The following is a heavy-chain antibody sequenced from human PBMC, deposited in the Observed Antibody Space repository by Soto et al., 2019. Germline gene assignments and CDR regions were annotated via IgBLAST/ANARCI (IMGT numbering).Heavy chain of an antibody. J-gene: IGHJ4*02. CDR1: GFTFSAYG. CDR2: IYYDGSNK. CDR3: ARGVVDSFLEKEVIRYYLDY. Sequence: GSLRLSCAASGFTFSAYGMHWVRQTPGNGLEWVAVIYYDGSNKLYADSVKGRFNISRDKSKDTVYLQMNSLRAEETAVYYWARGVVDSFLEKEVIRYYLDYWGQGTLVTVSS. V-gene: IGHV3-33*01. D-gene: IGHD1-1*01.